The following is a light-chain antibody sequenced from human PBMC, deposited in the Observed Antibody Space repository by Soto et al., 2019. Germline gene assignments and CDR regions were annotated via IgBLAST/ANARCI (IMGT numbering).Light chain of an antibody. CDR3: QQRSRWPRGT. V-gene: IGKV3-11*01. CDR1: QNVGNN. CDR2: AAS. Sequence: VLTQSPATLSLSPGESATLSYRASQNVGNNLAWYQQKSGQAPRLLIYAASDRATGVPARFSGGMSGTDFTLTISSLEPEDFATYFCQQRSRWPRGTFGRGT. J-gene: IGKJ2*02.